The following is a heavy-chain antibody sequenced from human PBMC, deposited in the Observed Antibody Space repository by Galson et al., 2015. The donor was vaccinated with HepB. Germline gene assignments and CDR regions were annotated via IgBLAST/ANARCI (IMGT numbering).Heavy chain of an antibody. J-gene: IGHJ4*02. CDR2: INPNSGGT. CDR1: GYTFTGYY. V-gene: IGHV1-2*06. Sequence: SVKVSCKASGYTFTGYYMHWVRQAPGQGLEWMGRINPNSGGTNYAQKFQGRVTMTRDTSISTAYMELGRLRSDDTAVYYCARSFLAVAGNTSDYWGQGTLVTVSS. D-gene: IGHD6-19*01. CDR3: ARSFLAVAGNTSDY.